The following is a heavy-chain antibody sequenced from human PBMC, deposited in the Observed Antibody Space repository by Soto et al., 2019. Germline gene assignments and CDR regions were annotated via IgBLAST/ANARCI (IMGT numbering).Heavy chain of an antibody. J-gene: IGHJ3*01. V-gene: IGHV3-53*01. Sequence: DVQLVESGGGLIQPGGSLRLSCAVSGLTVSGKKYVAWVRQAPGKGLEWVSGFYDLDGTYYADSLKGRFTTSGDSSRTIVYLQMNGLRPEDTAVYYCATWHLQEHAYDVWGQGTTVTVSS. CDR2: FYDLDGT. CDR1: GLTVSGKKY. CDR3: ATWHLQEHAYDV. D-gene: IGHD4-4*01.